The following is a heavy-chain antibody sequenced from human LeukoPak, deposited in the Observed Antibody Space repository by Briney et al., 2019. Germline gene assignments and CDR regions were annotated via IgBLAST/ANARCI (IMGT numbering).Heavy chain of an antibody. CDR2: IDTNSGGT. CDR3: ASSFSGGSCYSHFVY. D-gene: IGHD2-15*01. Sequence: GASVKVSCKASGYTFTCYYMHWGRHGHGQGLGWMGLIDTNSGGTNNAQKFQGRVTMTRDTSISTGYMELSRLRSDDTAVCYCASSFSGGSCYSHFVYWGQGTLVTVSS. CDR1: GYTFTCYY. J-gene: IGHJ4*02. V-gene: IGHV1-2*02.